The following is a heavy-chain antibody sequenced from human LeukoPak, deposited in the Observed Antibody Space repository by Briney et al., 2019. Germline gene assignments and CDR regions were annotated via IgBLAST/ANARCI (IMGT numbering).Heavy chain of an antibody. CDR1: GGSISSGGYY. V-gene: IGHV4-39*01. Sequence: SETLSLTCTVSGGSISSGGYYWSWIRQHPGKGLEWIGYIYYSGSTYYNPSLKSRVTISVDTSKNQFSLKLSSVTAADTAVYYCARHREGVVVVISDAFDIWGQGTMVTVSS. CDR3: ARHREGVVVVISDAFDI. J-gene: IGHJ3*02. CDR2: IYYSGST. D-gene: IGHD3-22*01.